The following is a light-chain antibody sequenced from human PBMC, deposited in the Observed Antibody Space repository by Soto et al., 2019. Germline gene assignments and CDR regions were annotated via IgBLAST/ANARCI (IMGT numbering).Light chain of an antibody. J-gene: IGLJ1*01. CDR3: SSFTSSILYV. CDR1: SRDIGGHNY. Sequence: QSALTQPASVSGSLGQSITISCTGTSRDIGGHNYVSWYQQHPGKAPKLMIYEVTTRPSGVSNRFSGSKSGNTASLTISGLQAEDEADYYCSSFTSSILYVFGTGTKLTVL. CDR2: EVT. V-gene: IGLV2-14*01.